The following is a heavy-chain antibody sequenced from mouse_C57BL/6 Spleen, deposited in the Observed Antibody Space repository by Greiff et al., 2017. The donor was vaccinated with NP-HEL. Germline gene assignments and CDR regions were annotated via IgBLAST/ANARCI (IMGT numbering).Heavy chain of an antibody. CDR2: IDPSDSYT. CDR3: ARSGDWDTWFAY. V-gene: IGHV1-69*01. CDR1: GYTFTSYW. D-gene: IGHD4-1*01. Sequence: QVQLQQPGAELVMPGASVKLSCKASGYTFTSYWMHWVKQRPGQGLEWIGEIDPSDSYTNYNQKFKGKSTLTVDKSSSTAYMQLSSLTSEDSAVYYCARSGDWDTWFAYWGQGTLVTVSA. J-gene: IGHJ3*01.